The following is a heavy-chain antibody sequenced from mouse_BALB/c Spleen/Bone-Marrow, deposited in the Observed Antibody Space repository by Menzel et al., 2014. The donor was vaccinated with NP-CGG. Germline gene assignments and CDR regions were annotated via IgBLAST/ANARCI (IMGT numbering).Heavy chain of an antibody. Sequence: VQLQESGPGLVAPSQSLSITCTVSGFSLTSYGVHWVRQPPGKGLEWLGVIWAGGSTSYNSALMSRLSISKDSSKSQVFLKMNSLQTDDTAMYYCARDENYYGNYGTMDYWGQGTSVTVSS. D-gene: IGHD2-1*01. V-gene: IGHV2-9*02. CDR1: GFSLTSYG. J-gene: IGHJ4*01. CDR2: IWAGGST. CDR3: ARDENYYGNYGTMDY.